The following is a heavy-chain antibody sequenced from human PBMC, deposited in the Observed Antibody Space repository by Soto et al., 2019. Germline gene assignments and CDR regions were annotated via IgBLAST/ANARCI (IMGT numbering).Heavy chain of an antibody. CDR3: AKSRLDIVVVVAATSAFDI. CDR2: ISWNSGSI. J-gene: IGHJ3*02. CDR1: GFTFDDYA. Sequence: EVQLVESGGGLVQPGRCLRLSCAASGFTFDDYAMHWVRQAPGKGLEWVSGISWNSGSIGYADSVKGRFTISRDNAKNSLYLQMNSLRAEDTALYYCAKSRLDIVVVVAATSAFDIWGQGTMVTVSS. D-gene: IGHD2-15*01. V-gene: IGHV3-9*01.